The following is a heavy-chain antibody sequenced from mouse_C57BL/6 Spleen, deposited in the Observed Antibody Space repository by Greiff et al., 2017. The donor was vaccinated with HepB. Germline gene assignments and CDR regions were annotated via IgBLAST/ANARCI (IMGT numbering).Heavy chain of an antibody. CDR3: ARSYGSSSDY. J-gene: IGHJ2*01. CDR2: INPNNGGT. Sequence: EVMLQQSGPELVKPGASVKISCKASGYTFTDYYMNWVKQSHGKSLEWIGDINPNNGGTSYNQKFKGKATLTVDKSSSTAYMELRSLTSEDSAVYYCARSYGSSSDYWGQGTTLTVSS. CDR1: GYTFTDYY. V-gene: IGHV1-26*01. D-gene: IGHD1-1*01.